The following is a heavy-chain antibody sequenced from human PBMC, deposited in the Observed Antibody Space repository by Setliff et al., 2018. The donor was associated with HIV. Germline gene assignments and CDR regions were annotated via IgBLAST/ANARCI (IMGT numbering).Heavy chain of an antibody. V-gene: IGHV1-69*13. J-gene: IGHJ6*03. D-gene: IGHD7-27*01. CDR3: ARDKGGLGIGGYYYYYMDV. Sequence: GASVKVSCKASGYTFTDYYMRWVQQAPGKGLEWMGGIIPIFGTANYAQKFQGRVTITADESTSTAYMELSSLRSEDTAVYYCARDKGGLGIGGYYYYYMDVWGKGTTVTVSS. CDR1: GYTFTDYY. CDR2: IIPIFGTA.